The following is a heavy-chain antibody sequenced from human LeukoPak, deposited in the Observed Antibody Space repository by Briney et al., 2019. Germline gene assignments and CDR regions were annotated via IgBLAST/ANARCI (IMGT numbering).Heavy chain of an antibody. Sequence: PSETLSLTCAVYGGSLNGHYWSWIRQSPGKGLEWIGEGSDIGGTKFNPSLKSRVSISADASKNQFSLKLTSMTAADTAVYYCARKGKSVFSFAPGGREPLATVP. CDR1: GGSLNGHY. D-gene: IGHD2/OR15-2a*01. CDR2: GSDIGGT. J-gene: IGHJ5*02. CDR3: ARKGKSVFSFAP. V-gene: IGHV4-34*01.